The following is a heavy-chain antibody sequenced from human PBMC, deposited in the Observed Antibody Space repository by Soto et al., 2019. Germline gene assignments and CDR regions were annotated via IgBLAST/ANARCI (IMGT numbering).Heavy chain of an antibody. CDR2: LSPSGNYI. CDR1: GFALSDYT. D-gene: IGHD3-3*01. CDR3: ARGTSQTHDFWSGFFDN. V-gene: IGHV3-21*01. J-gene: IGHJ4*01. Sequence: DVLLVESGGGLVKPGGSLKLSCVVSGFALSDYTLNWVRQSPGKGLEWVSSLSPSGNYIYFRDSVKGRFTLSRDTAKHSVYLHMNSLTPEATAVYYCARGTSQTHDFWSGFFDNWGHGTLVTVSS.